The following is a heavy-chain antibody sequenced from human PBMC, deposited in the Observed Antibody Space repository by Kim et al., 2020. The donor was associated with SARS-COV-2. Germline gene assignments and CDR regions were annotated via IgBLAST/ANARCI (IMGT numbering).Heavy chain of an antibody. CDR2: INHSGST. CDR1: GGSFSGYY. D-gene: IGHD3-10*01. J-gene: IGHJ6*02. CDR3: ARGKGIWFGELLRTSLHYYYYGMDV. Sequence: SETLSLTCAVYGGSFSGYYWSWIRQPPGKGLEWIGEINHSGSTNYNPSLKSRVTISVDTSKNQFSLKLSSVTAADTAVYYCARGKGIWFGELLRTSLHYYYYGMDVWGQGTTVTVSS. V-gene: IGHV4-34*01.